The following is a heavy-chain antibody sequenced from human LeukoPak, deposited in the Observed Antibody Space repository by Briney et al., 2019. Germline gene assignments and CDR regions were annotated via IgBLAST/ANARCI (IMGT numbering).Heavy chain of an antibody. V-gene: IGHV3-23*01. Sequence: GGTLRLSCAASGFTFSNYGMNWVRQAPGKGLEWVSGITGSGGNTYYADSVKGRFTISRDNSKNTMYLQMNSLRAEDTALYYCARDGGYSGYDPFDYWGQGTLVTVSS. CDR2: ITGSGGNT. J-gene: IGHJ4*02. CDR3: ARDGGYSGYDPFDY. D-gene: IGHD5-12*01. CDR1: GFTFSNYG.